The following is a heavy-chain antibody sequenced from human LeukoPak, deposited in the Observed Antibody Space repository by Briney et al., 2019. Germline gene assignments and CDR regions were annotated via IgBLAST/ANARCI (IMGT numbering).Heavy chain of an antibody. D-gene: IGHD2-2*01. V-gene: IGHV1-69*13. Sequence: ASVKVSCKASGGTFSSYAISWVRQAPGQGLELMGAIIPIFGTANYAQKFQGRVTITADESTSTAYMELSSLRSEDTAVYYCARNAVPDRPFSGMDVWGKGTTVTVSS. CDR3: ARNAVPDRPFSGMDV. J-gene: IGHJ6*04. CDR1: GGTFSSYA. CDR2: IIPIFGTA.